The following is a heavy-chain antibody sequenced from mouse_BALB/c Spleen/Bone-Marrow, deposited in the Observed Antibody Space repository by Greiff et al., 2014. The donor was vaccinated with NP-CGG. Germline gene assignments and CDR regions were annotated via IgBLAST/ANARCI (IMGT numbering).Heavy chain of an antibody. CDR1: GYSITSDYA. Sequence: EVQLQQSGPGLVKPSQSLSLTCTVTGYSITSDYAWNWIRQFPGNKLEWMGYISYSGSTSYNPSLKSRISITRDTSKNQFFLQLNSVTTVDTATYYCARYDYDGVDYWGQGTTLTVSS. CDR2: ISYSGST. D-gene: IGHD2-4*01. J-gene: IGHJ2*01. V-gene: IGHV3-2*02. CDR3: ARYDYDGVDY.